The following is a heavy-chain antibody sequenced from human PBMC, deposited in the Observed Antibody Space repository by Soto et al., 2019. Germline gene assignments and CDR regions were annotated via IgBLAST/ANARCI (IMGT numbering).Heavy chain of an antibody. V-gene: IGHV3-48*03. CDR3: ARVAY. CDR2: ISSSGSTI. Sequence: GGSLRLSCAASGFTFSSYEMNWVRQAPGKGLEWVSYISSSGSTIYYADSVKDRFIISRDNAQNSLFLQMNTLRPEDTAMYYCARVAYWGPGTQVTVSS. CDR1: GFTFSSYE. J-gene: IGHJ4*02.